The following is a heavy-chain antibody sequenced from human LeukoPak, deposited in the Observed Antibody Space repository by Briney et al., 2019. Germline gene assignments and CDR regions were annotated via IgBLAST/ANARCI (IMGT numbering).Heavy chain of an antibody. D-gene: IGHD6-13*01. CDR1: GGTFSSYA. Sequence: GASVKVSCKASGGTFSSYAISWVRQAPGQGLEWMGWMNPNSGNTGYAQKFQGRVTMTRNTSISTAYMELSSLRSEDTAVYYCAKDKARGSQVGPRITAPGTFDYWGQGTLVTVSS. CDR3: AKDKARGSQVGPRITAPGTFDY. CDR2: MNPNSGNT. V-gene: IGHV1-8*02. J-gene: IGHJ4*02.